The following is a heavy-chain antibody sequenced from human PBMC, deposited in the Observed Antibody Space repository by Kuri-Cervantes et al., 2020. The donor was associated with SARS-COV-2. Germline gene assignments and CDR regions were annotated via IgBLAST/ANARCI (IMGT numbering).Heavy chain of an antibody. D-gene: IGHD2-2*01. CDR1: GGTFSSYA. J-gene: IGHJ4*02. Sequence: SVKVSCKASGGTFSSYAISWVRQAPGQGLEWMGGIIPIFGTANYAQKLQGRVTMTTDTSTSTAYMELRSLRSDDTAVYHCARDPSLGVGYCSSTSCYYDYFDYWGQGTLVTVSS. CDR3: ARDPSLGVGYCSSTSCYYDYFDY. CDR2: IIPIFGTA. V-gene: IGHV1-69*05.